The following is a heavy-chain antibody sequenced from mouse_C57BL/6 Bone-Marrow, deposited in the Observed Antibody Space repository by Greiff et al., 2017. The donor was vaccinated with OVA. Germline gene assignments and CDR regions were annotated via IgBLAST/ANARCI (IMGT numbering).Heavy chain of an antibody. V-gene: IGHV1-82*01. J-gene: IGHJ3*01. CDR1: GYAFSSSW. CDR2: IYPGDGDT. Sequence: QVQLQQSGPELVKPGASVKISCKASGYAFSSSWMNWVKQRPGKGLEWIGRIYPGDGDTNYNGKFKGKATLTADKSSSTAYMPLSSLTSEDSAVYFCATRLAYWGQGTLVTVSA. CDR3: ATRLAY.